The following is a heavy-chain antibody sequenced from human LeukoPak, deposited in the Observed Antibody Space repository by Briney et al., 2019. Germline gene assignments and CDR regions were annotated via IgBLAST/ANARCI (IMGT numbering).Heavy chain of an antibody. CDR2: IGGSSTSI. V-gene: IGHV3-21*01. J-gene: IGHJ3*02. Sequence: GGSLRLSCAASGFTFSIYSMNWVRQAPGKGLEWVSSIGGSSTSIYYADSVKGRFTISRDNAKNSLYLQMNSLSAEDTAVYYCAKEAGQDYGALDAFDIWGQGTMVTVSS. CDR1: GFTFSIYS. D-gene: IGHD4-17*01. CDR3: AKEAGQDYGALDAFDI.